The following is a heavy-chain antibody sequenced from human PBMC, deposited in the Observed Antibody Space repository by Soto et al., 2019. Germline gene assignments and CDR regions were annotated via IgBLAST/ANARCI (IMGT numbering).Heavy chain of an antibody. D-gene: IGHD2-2*01. J-gene: IGHJ4*02. CDR1: EYTFTDNY. CDR2: LNPNSGAT. Sequence: ASVKVSCKTSEYTFTDNYIYWIRRAPGQGLEWMGWLNPNSGATDFAQGFQGRVTLTSDTSISTAYMELNRLTSDDTAVFYCARQSCGSTSCFYDYWGPGTLVTVSS. V-gene: IGHV1-2*02. CDR3: ARQSCGSTSCFYDY.